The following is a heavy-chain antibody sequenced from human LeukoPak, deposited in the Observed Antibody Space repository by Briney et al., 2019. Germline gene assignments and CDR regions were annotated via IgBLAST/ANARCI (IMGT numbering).Heavy chain of an antibody. CDR1: GFSVSLNY. CDR2: LYSGSDT. J-gene: IGHJ2*01. V-gene: IGHV3-53*01. D-gene: IGHD3-3*02. CDR3: ARVGDHFHWYLDL. Sequence: GGSLTLSCAASGFSVSLNYMNWVRQAPGKGLEWVSILYSGSDTYYADSVKGRFTISRDSSKNMLFLHMNSLRAEDAAVYYCARVGDHFHWYLDLWGRGTLVTVSS.